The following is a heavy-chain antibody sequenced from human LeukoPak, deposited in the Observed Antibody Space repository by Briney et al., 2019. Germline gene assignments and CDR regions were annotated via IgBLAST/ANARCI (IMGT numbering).Heavy chain of an antibody. CDR1: GGSISSYY. D-gene: IGHD3-16*01. CDR3: ARMGRAGGFDY. J-gene: IGHJ4*02. V-gene: IGHV4-59*01. Sequence: MASETLSLTCTVSGGSISSYYWSWIRQPPGKGLEWIGYIYYSGSTNYNPSLKSRVTISVDTSKNQFSLKLSPVTAADTAVYYCARMGRAGGFDYWGQGTLVTVSS. CDR2: IYYSGST.